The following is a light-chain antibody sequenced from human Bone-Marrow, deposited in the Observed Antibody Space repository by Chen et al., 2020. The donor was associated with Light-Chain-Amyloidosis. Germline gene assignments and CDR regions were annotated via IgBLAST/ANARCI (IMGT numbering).Light chain of an antibody. CDR3: SSYTITNTLV. CDR2: EVT. V-gene: IGLV2-14*01. Sequence: QSPLTQPASVPGSPGQSIPISCTGTSSDVGGDNHVSWYQQHPDKAPKLMIYEVTNRPSWVPDRFSGSKSDNTASLTISGLQTEDEADYFCSSYTITNTLVFGSGTRVTVL. CDR1: SSDVGGDNH. J-gene: IGLJ1*01.